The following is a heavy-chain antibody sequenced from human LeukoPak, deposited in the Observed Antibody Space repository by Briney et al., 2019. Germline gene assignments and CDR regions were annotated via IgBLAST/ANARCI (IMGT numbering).Heavy chain of an antibody. Sequence: GGSLRLSCAASGFTFSNYAMSWFRQAPGKGLEWVSSISANGGGTYYADSVKGRFTVSRDNSQNTLYLQMNSLRAEDTAVYYCAKATKSIVVDNYFDYWGQGALVTVSS. V-gene: IGHV3-23*01. D-gene: IGHD3-22*01. CDR1: GFTFSNYA. J-gene: IGHJ4*02. CDR3: AKATKSIVVDNYFDY. CDR2: ISANGGGT.